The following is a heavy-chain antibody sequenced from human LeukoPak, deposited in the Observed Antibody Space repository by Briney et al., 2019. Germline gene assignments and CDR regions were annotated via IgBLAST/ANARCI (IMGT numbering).Heavy chain of an antibody. CDR3: ARDAYEFDY. D-gene: IGHD2-8*01. CDR1: GYTLTELS. J-gene: IGHJ4*02. CDR2: IIPIFGTA. Sequence: SVKVSCKVSGYTLTELSMHWVRQAPGQGLEWTGGIIPIFGTANYAQKFQGRVTITADESTSTAYMELSSLRSEDTAVYYCARDAYEFDYWGQGTLVTVSS. V-gene: IGHV1-69*13.